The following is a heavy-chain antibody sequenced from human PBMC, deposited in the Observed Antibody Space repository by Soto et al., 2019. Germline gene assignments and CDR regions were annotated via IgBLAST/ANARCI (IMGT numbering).Heavy chain of an antibody. J-gene: IGHJ5*02. CDR1: GFNFRSYA. CDR3: AKDPGGIAAACPP. Sequence: PGGSLRLSCASSGFNFRSYAMSGARQAPGKGLEWVAAISGSGGSTYYADSVKGRFTISRDNSKNTLYLQMNSLRVEDTAVYYCAKDPGGIAAACPPWGQGTLVTVSS. CDR2: ISGSGGST. V-gene: IGHV3-23*01. D-gene: IGHD6-13*01.